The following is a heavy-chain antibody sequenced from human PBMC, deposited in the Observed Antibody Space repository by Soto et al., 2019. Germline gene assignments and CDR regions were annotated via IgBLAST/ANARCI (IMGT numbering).Heavy chain of an antibody. V-gene: IGHV4-31*03. Sequence: SETLSLTCTVSGGSISSGGYYWSWIRQHPGKGLEWIGYIYYSGSTYYNPSLKSRVTISVDTSKNQFSLKLSSVTAADTAVYYCARASAANNWFDPWGQGTLVTVSS. D-gene: IGHD2-15*01. CDR3: ARASAANNWFDP. CDR1: GGSISSGGYY. CDR2: IYYSGST. J-gene: IGHJ5*02.